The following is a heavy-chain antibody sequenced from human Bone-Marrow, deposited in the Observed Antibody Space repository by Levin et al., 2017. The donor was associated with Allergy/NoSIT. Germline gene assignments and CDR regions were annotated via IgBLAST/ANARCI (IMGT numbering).Heavy chain of an antibody. CDR3: ANVSPLLRAVTGLVEY. CDR2: ITDSGGSA. D-gene: IGHD6-19*01. V-gene: IGHV3-23*01. J-gene: IGHJ4*02. CDR1: RFTFSSFA. Sequence: LSLTCAASRFTFSSFAMSWVRQAPGKGLEWVSAITDSGGSAFYADSVKGRFTISRDNSKNTLYLQMNSLRAEDPAVYYCANVSPLLRAVTGLVEYWGQGTLVTVSS.